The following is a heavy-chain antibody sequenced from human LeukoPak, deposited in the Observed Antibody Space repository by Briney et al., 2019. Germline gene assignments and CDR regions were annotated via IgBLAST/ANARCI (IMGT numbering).Heavy chain of an antibody. D-gene: IGHD3-16*01. J-gene: IGHJ4*02. V-gene: IGHV4-61*02. Sequence: SETLSLTCTVSGGSISSGSYYWSWIRQPAGKGLEWIGRIYTSGSTNYNPSLKSRVTISVDTSKNRFSLKLSSVTAADTAVYYCAREGRLGDFDYWGQGTLVTVSS. CDR1: GGSISSGSYY. CDR2: IYTSGST. CDR3: AREGRLGDFDY.